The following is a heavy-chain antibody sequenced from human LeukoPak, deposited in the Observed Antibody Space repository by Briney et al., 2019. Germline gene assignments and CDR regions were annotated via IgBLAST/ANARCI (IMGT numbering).Heavy chain of an antibody. CDR3: AKVNYYGSGSYHTPFDP. D-gene: IGHD3-10*01. V-gene: IGHV4-38-2*01. CDR2: INYSGNT. Sequence: SETLSLTCGVSGYAISIGYYWGWIRQPPGKGLQCIGIINYSGNTYYNPSLKSRVTISVDTSKNQFSLRLSSVTASDTAVYYCAKVNYYGSGSYHTPFDPWGQGTLVTV. J-gene: IGHJ5*02. CDR1: GYAISIGYY.